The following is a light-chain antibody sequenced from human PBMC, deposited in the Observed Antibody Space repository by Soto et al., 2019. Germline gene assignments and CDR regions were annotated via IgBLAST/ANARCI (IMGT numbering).Light chain of an antibody. CDR2: DVS. CDR1: QCVTTN. Sequence: VRAHSPASLSLSKGERVTLSCRAGQCVTTNFAWYQQKSGQSPRLLIYDVSTRATGVPARFSGTGSETDFTLTISGLQSEDSAVYFCQQYNNWPFSFGQGTRLAI. J-gene: IGKJ5*01. CDR3: QQYNNWPFS. V-gene: IGKV3-15*01.